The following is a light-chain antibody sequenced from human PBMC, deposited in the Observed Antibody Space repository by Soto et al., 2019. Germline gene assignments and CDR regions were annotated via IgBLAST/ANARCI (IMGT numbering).Light chain of an antibody. CDR3: QHNS. V-gene: IGKV3-20*01. Sequence: EIVLTQSPGTLSLSPGERATLSCRASQTITTDSLAWYRHKPGQAPRLLIYATSSRATGIPDRFSGSGSGTDFTLTISRLEPEDFAVYYCQHNSFGQGTRLDIK. CDR1: QTITTDS. CDR2: ATS. J-gene: IGKJ2*01.